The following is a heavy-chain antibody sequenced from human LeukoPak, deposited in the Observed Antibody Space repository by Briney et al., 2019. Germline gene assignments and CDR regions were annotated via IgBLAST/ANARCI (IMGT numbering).Heavy chain of an antibody. D-gene: IGHD6-19*01. J-gene: IGHJ4*02. V-gene: IGHV4-59*01. CDR1: GGSISSYY. Sequence: SETLSLTCTVSGGSISSYYWSWLRQPPGKGLEWFGYIYYRGSTNYNPSLKSRVTISVDTSKNQFSLKLSSVTAADTAVYYCARGTVAGHYYFDYWGQGTLVTVSS. CDR2: IYYRGST. CDR3: ARGTVAGHYYFDY.